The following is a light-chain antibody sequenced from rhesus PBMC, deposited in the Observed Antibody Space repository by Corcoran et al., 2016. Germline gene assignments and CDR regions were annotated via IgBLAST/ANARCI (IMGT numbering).Light chain of an antibody. CDR2: GAS. J-gene: IGKJ4*01. Sequence: EIVMTQSPATLALSPGERATLSCRASQSVSSYLAWYQQKPGQAPRLLIYGASSRATGIPDRFSGSGVGTDFTLTISSLEPEDVGVYFCLQSSNWPLTFGGGTKVEIK. CDR3: LQSSNWPLT. CDR1: QSVSSY. V-gene: IGKV3-24*04.